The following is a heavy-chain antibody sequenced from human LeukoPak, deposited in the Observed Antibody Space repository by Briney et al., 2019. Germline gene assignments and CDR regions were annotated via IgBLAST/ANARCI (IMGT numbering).Heavy chain of an antibody. CDR1: GGSFSGYY. J-gene: IGHJ5*02. V-gene: IGHV4-34*01. CDR2: INHSGST. Sequence: PSETLSLTCAVHGGSFSGYYWSWIRQPPGKGLERIGEINHSGSTNYNPSLKSRVTISVDTSKNQFSLKLSSVTAADTAVYYCARVDGSSWYPNWFDPWGQGTLVTVSS. D-gene: IGHD6-13*01. CDR3: ARVDGSSWYPNWFDP.